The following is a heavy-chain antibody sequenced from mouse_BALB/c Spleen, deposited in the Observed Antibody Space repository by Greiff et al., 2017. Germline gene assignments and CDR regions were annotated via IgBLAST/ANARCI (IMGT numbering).Heavy chain of an antibody. J-gene: IGHJ3*01. V-gene: IGHV14-4*02. D-gene: IGHD2-3*01. CDR3: NAQGDGSFAY. CDR1: GFNIKDTY. CDR2: IDPENGDT. Sequence: EVKLEESGAELVKPGASVKLSCTASGFNIKDTYMHWVKQRPEQGLEWIGWIDPENGDTEYAPKFQGKATMTADTSSNTAYLQLSSLTSEDTAVYYCNAQGDGSFAYWGQGTLVTVSA.